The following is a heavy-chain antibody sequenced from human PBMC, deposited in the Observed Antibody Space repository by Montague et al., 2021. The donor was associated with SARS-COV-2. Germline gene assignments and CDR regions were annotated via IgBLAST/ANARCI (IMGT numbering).Heavy chain of an antibody. D-gene: IGHD3-10*01. Sequence: SETLSLTCTVSGDSISDYYWSWIRQPPGMGLEWIGYIFRSGATNYNPPLKSRVIISLDTSKSQFSLRLSSVTAADTAKYYCARTSRGSRYFYGVDVWGQGLRSPSP. J-gene: IGHJ6*02. V-gene: IGHV4-59*01. CDR3: ARTSRGSRYFYGVDV. CDR2: IFRSGAT. CDR1: GDSISDYY.